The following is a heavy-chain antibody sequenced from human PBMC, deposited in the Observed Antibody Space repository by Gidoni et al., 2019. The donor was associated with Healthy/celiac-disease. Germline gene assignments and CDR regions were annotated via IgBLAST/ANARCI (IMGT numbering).Heavy chain of an antibody. J-gene: IGHJ3*02. CDR1: GFPFSSYA. CDR3: AKSSVVDDAFDI. V-gene: IGHV3-23*01. CDR2: ISGSGGST. D-gene: IGHD2-15*01. Sequence: EVQLLASGGGLVQPGGSLRLSCAASGFPFSSYAMSWVRQAPGKGLEWVSAISGSGGSTYYADSVKGRFTISRDNSKNTLYLQMNSLRAEDTAVYYCAKSSVVDDAFDIWGQGTMITVSS.